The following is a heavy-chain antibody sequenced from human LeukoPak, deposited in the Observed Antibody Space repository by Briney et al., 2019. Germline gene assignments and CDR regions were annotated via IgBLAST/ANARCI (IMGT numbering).Heavy chain of an antibody. J-gene: IGHJ6*02. D-gene: IGHD6-19*01. Sequence: PGGSLRLSCAASGFTFSGYAMNWVRQAPGKGLEWVSAISGSGSTYYADSMKGRSTISRDNSKNTLYLQMNSLRAEDTAVYYCARHQWLAYYYGMDVWGQGTTVTVSS. CDR1: GFTFSGYA. V-gene: IGHV3-23*01. CDR2: ISGSGST. CDR3: ARHQWLAYYYGMDV.